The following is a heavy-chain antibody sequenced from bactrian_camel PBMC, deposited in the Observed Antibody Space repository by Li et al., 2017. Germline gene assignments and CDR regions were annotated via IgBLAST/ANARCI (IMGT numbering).Heavy chain of an antibody. Sequence: VQLVESGGGSVQTGGSLTLSCALSGLNFDDSDVGWYRQAPGTECVLISRINGDGSTHYADSVKGRFAISRDNAKNSVYLQMHSLKLEDTAKYYCATDGPVGCDRDLRPATFGAHGPGTQVTVS. J-gene: IGHJ4*01. CDR2: INGDGST. V-gene: IGHV3S66*01. D-gene: IGHD3*01. CDR1: GLNFDDSD.